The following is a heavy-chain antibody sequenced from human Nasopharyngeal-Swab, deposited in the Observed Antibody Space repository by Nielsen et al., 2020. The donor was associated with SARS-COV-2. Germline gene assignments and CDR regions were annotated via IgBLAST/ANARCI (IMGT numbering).Heavy chain of an antibody. J-gene: IGHJ4*02. D-gene: IGHD4-17*01. Sequence: SLKISCAASGFTFEDYAMHWVRQAPGKGLEWVSGISWNSGSLGYADSVKGRFTISRDNAKNSLYLQMNSLRAEDTALYYCARDTGKYGDPDYWGQGTLVTVSS. V-gene: IGHV3-9*01. CDR2: ISWNSGSL. CDR1: GFTFEDYA. CDR3: ARDTGKYGDPDY.